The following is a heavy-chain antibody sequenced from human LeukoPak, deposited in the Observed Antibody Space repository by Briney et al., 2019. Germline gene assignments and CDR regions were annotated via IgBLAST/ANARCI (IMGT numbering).Heavy chain of an antibody. D-gene: IGHD3-10*01. Sequence: SETLSLTCTVSGGSISSYYWSWIRQPPGKGLEWIGYIYYSGSTSYNPSLKSRVTISVDTSKNQFSLKLSSVTAADTAVYYCARLYGSGSYPPTNWFDPWGQGTLVTVSS. J-gene: IGHJ5*02. V-gene: IGHV4-59*08. CDR3: ARLYGSGSYPPTNWFDP. CDR1: GGSISSYY. CDR2: IYYSGST.